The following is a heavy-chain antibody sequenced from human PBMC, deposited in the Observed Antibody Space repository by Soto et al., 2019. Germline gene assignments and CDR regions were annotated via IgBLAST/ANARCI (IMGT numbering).Heavy chain of an antibody. Sequence: QVQLVQSGAEVKKPGSSVKVSCKASGGTFSSYTISWVRQAPGQGLEWMGRIIPILGIANYAQKFQGRVTITADKSTSTAYMELSSLRSEDTAVYYCARDPDGDYFDYWGQGTLLTVSS. CDR2: IIPILGIA. D-gene: IGHD4-17*01. V-gene: IGHV1-69*08. J-gene: IGHJ4*02. CDR1: GGTFSSYT. CDR3: ARDPDGDYFDY.